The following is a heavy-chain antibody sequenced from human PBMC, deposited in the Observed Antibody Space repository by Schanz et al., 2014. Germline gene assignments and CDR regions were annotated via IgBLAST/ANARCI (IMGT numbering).Heavy chain of an antibody. J-gene: IGHJ3*01. Sequence: DVQLVESGGGLVQPGGSLRLSCAASGFTFTGHCMSWVRQAPGKGLEWVANIKEDGSKKYYVDSVRGRFTISRDNAKNSLYLQLNSLTAEDTAVYHCARDSRYCTGVDCKGDAFDLWGQGTLVTVSS. D-gene: IGHD2-8*02. CDR1: GFTFTGHC. CDR3: ARDSRYCTGVDCKGDAFDL. CDR2: IKEDGSKK. V-gene: IGHV3-7*01.